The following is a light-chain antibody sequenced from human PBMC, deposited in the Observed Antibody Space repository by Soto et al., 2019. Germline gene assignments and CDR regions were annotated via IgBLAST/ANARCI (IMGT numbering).Light chain of an antibody. J-gene: IGKJ4*01. CDR3: LQHNSYHPT. CDR2: AAY. V-gene: IGKV1-17*01. CDR1: QGIGSD. Sequence: DIQMTQSPSSLSASVGDRVTITCRASQGIGSDLGWYQQKPGKAPKRLIYAAYNLQSGAPSRFSGSGSGTEFTLTISSLQPEDFATYYCLQHNSYHPTFGGGTKVEIK.